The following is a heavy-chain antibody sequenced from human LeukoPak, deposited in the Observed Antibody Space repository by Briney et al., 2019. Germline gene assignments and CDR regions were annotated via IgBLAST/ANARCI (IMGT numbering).Heavy chain of an antibody. V-gene: IGHV5-51*01. CDR2: IYPGDSDT. CDR1: GYSFTSYW. J-gene: IGHJ4*02. CDR3: ARGLSYCSGGSCYGY. D-gene: IGHD2-15*01. Sequence: GESLKISCKGSGYSFTSYWTGWVRQMPGKGLEWMGIIYPGDSDTRYSPSFQGQVTISADKSISTAYLQWSSLKASDTAMYYCARGLSYCSGGSCYGYWGQGTLVTVSS.